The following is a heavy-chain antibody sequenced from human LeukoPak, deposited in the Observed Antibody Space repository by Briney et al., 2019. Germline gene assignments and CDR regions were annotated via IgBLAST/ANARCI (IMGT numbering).Heavy chain of an antibody. CDR3: AGVPPGTSHFDY. CDR1: GGSISSYY. Sequence: SETLSLTCTVSGGSISSYYWSWIRQPPGKGLEWIGYIYYSGSTKYNPSLKSRVTISVDTSKNQFSLKLSSVTAADTAVYYCAGVPPGTSHFDYWGQGTLVTVSS. J-gene: IGHJ4*02. D-gene: IGHD1-7*01. V-gene: IGHV4-59*01. CDR2: IYYSGST.